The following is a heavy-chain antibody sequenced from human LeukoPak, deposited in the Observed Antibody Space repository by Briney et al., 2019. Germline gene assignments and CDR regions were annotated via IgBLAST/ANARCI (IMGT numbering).Heavy chain of an antibody. V-gene: IGHV3-7*01. D-gene: IGHD6-19*01. CDR3: VRDTYRTAVAGSSGLGY. CDR2: IKQDGTEK. J-gene: IGHJ4*02. Sequence: PGGSLRLSCAASGFTFGTYWVGWVRQAPGKGMEWVANIKQDGTEKSYVDSVKGRFTISRDNVQNSVYLQMHSLRADDTAIYYCVRDTYRTAVAGSSGLGYWGQGTLVTVSS. CDR1: GFTFGTYW.